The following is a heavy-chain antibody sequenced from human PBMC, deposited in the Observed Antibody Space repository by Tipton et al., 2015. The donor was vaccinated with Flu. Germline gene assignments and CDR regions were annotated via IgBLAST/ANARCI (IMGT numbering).Heavy chain of an antibody. D-gene: IGHD2-15*01. CDR2: INPSGGST. Sequence: QLVQSGAEVKKPGASVKVSCKASGYTFTSYYMHWVRQAPGQGLEWMGIINPSGGSTSYAQKFQGRVTMTRDTSTSTVYMELSSLRSGDTAVYYCAKGGSLLLFAYNWFDPWGQGTLVTVSS. CDR3: AKGGSLLLFAYNWFDP. V-gene: IGHV1-46*01. CDR1: GYTFTSYY. J-gene: IGHJ5*02.